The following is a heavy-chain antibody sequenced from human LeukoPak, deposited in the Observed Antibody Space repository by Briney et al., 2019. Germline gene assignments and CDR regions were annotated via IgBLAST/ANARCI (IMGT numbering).Heavy chain of an antibody. D-gene: IGHD3-3*01. Sequence: GGSLRLSCAASGFTFSDYYMSWVRQAPGKGLEWVSSISSSSSYIYYADSVKGRFTISRDNAKNSLYLQMNSLRVEDTAVYYCARDNQPPFGVVISYYYYMDVWGKGTTVTVSS. CDR1: GFTFSDYY. V-gene: IGHV3-21*01. J-gene: IGHJ6*03. CDR3: ARDNQPPFGVVISYYYYMDV. CDR2: ISSSSSYI.